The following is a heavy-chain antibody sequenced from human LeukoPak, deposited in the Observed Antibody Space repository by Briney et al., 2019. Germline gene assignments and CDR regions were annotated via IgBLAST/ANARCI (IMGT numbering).Heavy chain of an antibody. J-gene: IGHJ4*02. CDR3: ARLGGYGYFDY. D-gene: IGHD5-12*01. CDR1: GGSISTADYY. Sequence: PSETLSLTCTVSGGSISTADYYWSWIRQHPGQGLEWIGYISYSGSTNYNPSLKSRVTISVDTSKRQFSLKLSSVTAADTAVYYCARLGGYGYFDYWGQGTLVTVSS. CDR2: ISYSGST. V-gene: IGHV4-61*08.